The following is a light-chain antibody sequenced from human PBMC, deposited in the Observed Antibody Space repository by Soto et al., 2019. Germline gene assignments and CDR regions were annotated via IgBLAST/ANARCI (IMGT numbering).Light chain of an antibody. CDR3: CSYAGSATWV. CDR2: EVT. Sequence: QPVLTQPASVSGSPGQLITISCTGTNSDVGNYNLVSWYQQHPGKAPKLMMYEVTKRPSGVSNRFSGSKSGNTASLTISGLQAEDEADYYCCSYAGSATWVFGGGTQLTVL. J-gene: IGLJ3*02. CDR1: NSDVGNYNL. V-gene: IGLV2-23*02.